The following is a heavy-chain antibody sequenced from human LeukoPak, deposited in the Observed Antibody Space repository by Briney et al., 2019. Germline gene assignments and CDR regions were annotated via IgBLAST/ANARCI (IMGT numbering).Heavy chain of an antibody. Sequence: GGSLRLSCAASGFTFSDYYMSWIRQAPGKGLEWVSHISRSGSTIYYVDSVKGRFTISRDNAKNSLYLQMNSLRVGDTAIYYCARGIACSSWGFDYWGQGTLVTVSS. CDR1: GFTFSDYY. J-gene: IGHJ4*02. D-gene: IGHD6-13*01. CDR3: ARGIACSSWGFDY. CDR2: ISRSGSTI. V-gene: IGHV3-11*01.